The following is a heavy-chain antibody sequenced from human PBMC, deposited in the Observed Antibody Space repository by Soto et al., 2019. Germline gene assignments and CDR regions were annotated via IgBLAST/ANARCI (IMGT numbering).Heavy chain of an antibody. D-gene: IGHD1-20*01. CDR3: AREGSHNWNYCYFDV. CDR1: GYSFSNYW. CDR2: IYPGDSDT. J-gene: IGHJ2*01. V-gene: IGHV5-51*01. Sequence: PGESLKISCKGSGYSFSNYWIAWVRQMPGKGLEWMGIIYPGDSDTRYSPSFQGQVTISADKSLSTAYLQWSSLRASDTAIYYCAREGSHNWNYCYFDVWGRGTLVTVSS.